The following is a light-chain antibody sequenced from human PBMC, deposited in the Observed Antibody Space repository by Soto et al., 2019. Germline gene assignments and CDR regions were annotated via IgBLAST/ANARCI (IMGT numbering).Light chain of an antibody. J-gene: IGKJ3*01. V-gene: IGKV1-27*01. CDR2: AAS. CDR1: QGIRSF. Sequence: DIQMTQSPTSLSASVGDRVTITCRANQGIRSFVAWYQQKPGKAPKLLIYAASTLQSGVPSRFSGSGSGTDLTLTINSLQPEDVATYSCQKYSSVPVFGPGTKVEIK. CDR3: QKYSSVPV.